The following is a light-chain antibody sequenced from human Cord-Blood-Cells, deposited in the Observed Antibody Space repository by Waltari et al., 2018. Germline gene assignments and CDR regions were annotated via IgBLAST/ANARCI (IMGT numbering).Light chain of an antibody. CDR2: DVS. J-gene: IGLJ2*01. CDR3: SSYTSSSTLV. Sequence: QSALTQPASVSGSPGQSITISCTGTSSDVGGYNYVSWYQQHPGKAPTLMIYDVSKRPSGVSNRFSGSKSGHTASLTISGLQAEDEADYYCSSYTSSSTLVFGGGTKLTVL. V-gene: IGLV2-14*01. CDR1: SSDVGGYNY.